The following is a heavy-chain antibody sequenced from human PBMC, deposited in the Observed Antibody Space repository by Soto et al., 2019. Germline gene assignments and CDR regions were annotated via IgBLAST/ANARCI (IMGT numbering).Heavy chain of an antibody. CDR2: ISGSGGST. J-gene: IGHJ4*02. CDR1: GFTFSSYA. V-gene: IGHV3-23*01. D-gene: IGHD3-3*01. Sequence: GGSLRLSCAASGFTFSSYAMSWVHQAPGKGLEWVSAISGSGGSTYYADSVKGRFTISRDNFKNTLYLQMNSLRAEDTAVYYCAKDSSITIFGVVISGFDYWGQGSLATVSS. CDR3: AKDSSITIFGVVISGFDY.